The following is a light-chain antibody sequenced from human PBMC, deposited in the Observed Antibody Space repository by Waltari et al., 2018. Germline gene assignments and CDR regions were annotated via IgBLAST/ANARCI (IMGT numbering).Light chain of an antibody. CDR2: AAS. J-gene: IGKJ2*01. CDR3: QQTYSAPMST. CDR1: ESIASY. V-gene: IGKV1-39*01. Sequence: IQLTQSPSSLSASIGDSVTITCRASESIASYLNWYQHKPGKAPNLLIYAASNLQSGVPLRFSGSGSGTDFTLTISSLQPEDFATYYCQQTYSAPMSTFGRGTKLEIK.